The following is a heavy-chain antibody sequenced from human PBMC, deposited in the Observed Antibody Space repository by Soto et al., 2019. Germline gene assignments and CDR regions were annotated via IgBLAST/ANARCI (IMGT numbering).Heavy chain of an antibody. V-gene: IGHV4-31*03. CDR2: IYYSGST. CDR1: GGSISRGDYY. J-gene: IGHJ4*02. D-gene: IGHD4-17*01. CDR3: AREKNGDYYFDY. Sequence: TSETLSLTCTVSGGSISRGDYYWSWIRQHPGKGLEWIGYIYYSGSTYYNPSLKSRVTISVDTSKNQFSLKLSSVTAADTAVYYCAREKNGDYYFDYWGQGTLVTVSS.